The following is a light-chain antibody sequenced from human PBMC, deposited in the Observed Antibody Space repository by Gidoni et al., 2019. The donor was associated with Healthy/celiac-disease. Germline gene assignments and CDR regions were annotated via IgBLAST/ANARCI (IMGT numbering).Light chain of an antibody. CDR3: LLSYSGARV. Sequence: QAVVTQEPSLTVSPGGTVTLPCGSSTGAVTSGHYPYWFQQKPGHPPRTLIYDTSNHPSWTPARFSGSLLGGKAALTLSGAQPEDEAEYYCLLSYSGARVFGGGTKLTVL. V-gene: IGLV7-46*01. CDR1: TGAVTSGHY. CDR2: DTS. J-gene: IGLJ3*02.